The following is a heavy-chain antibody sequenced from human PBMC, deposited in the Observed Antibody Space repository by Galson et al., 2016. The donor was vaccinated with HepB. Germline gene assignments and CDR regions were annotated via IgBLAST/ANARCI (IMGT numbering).Heavy chain of an antibody. V-gene: IGHV3-48*01. CDR3: ARSMRDTRDY. D-gene: IGHD5-24*01. CDR1: GFTLNDYS. J-gene: IGHJ4*02. Sequence: SLRLSCAASGFTLNDYSMNWVRQAPGKGLEWVSYITSSSSTIYYADSMKGRFTISRDNAKNSLYLQMNSLRAEDTAIYFCARSMRDTRDYWGQGTLVTVSS. CDR2: ITSSSSTI.